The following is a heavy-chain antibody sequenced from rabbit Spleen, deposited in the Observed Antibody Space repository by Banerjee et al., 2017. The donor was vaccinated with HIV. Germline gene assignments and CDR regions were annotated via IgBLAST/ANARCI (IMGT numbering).Heavy chain of an antibody. V-gene: IGHV1S40*01. CDR1: GFSFSDSYY. D-gene: IGHD1-1*01. J-gene: IGHJ4*01. CDR3: ARDLVAVIGWNFGL. CDR2: IYGGSGGST. Sequence: QSLEESGGDRVKPGASLTLTCTASGFSFSDSYYMCWVRQAPGKGLECIACIYGGSGGSTWYASWAKGRFTISRTSSTTVTLQMTSLTAADTATYFCARDLVAVIGWNFGLWGPGTLVTVS.